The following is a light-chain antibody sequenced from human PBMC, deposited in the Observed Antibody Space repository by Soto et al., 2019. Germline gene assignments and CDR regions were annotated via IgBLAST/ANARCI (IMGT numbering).Light chain of an antibody. CDR1: QSISSY. J-gene: IGKJ1*01. CDR3: QQTDNFPRP. V-gene: IGKV1-39*01. CDR2: AAS. Sequence: DIQMTQSPSSLSASVGDRVTITCRASQSISSYLNWYQHKPGKAPKLLIYAASSLQTGVPSRFSGSRSGTDFALTISSLQREDFATYYCQQTDNFPRPFGQGTKVDIX.